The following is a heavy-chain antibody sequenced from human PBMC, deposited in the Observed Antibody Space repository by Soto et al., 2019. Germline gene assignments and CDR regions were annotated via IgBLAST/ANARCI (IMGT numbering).Heavy chain of an antibody. D-gene: IGHD2-2*01. CDR1: GGTFSSYA. Sequence: QVQLVQSGAEVKKPGSSVKVSCKASGGTFSSYAISWVRQAPGQGLEWMGVIIPIFGTANYAQKFHGRVTITADESTSTAYMELSSLRSEDTAVYYCARSGDIVLVPAAMGSYYYYGMDVWGQGTTVTVSS. CDR3: ARSGDIVLVPAAMGSYYYYGMDV. V-gene: IGHV1-69*12. CDR2: IIPIFGTA. J-gene: IGHJ6*02.